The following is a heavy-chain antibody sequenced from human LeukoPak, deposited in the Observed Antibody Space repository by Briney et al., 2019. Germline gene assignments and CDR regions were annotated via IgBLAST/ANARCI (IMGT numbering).Heavy chain of an antibody. CDR2: INAGNGNT. V-gene: IGHV1-3*01. Sequence: ASVKVSCKASGYTFTSYAMHWVRQAPGQRLEWMGWINAGNGNTKYSQKFQGRVTITRDTSASTAYMELSSLRSEDTAVYYCARDWCSTTCYIDYWGQGTLVTVSS. D-gene: IGHD2-2*02. J-gene: IGHJ4*02. CDR1: GYTFTSYA. CDR3: ARDWCSTTCYIDY.